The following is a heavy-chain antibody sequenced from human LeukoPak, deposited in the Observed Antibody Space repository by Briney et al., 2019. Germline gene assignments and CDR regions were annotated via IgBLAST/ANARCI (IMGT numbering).Heavy chain of an antibody. Sequence: PSETLSLTCTVSGGPISSYHWSWIRQPPGKGLEWIGYIYYSGSTNYNPSLKSRVTISVDTSKNQFSLKLSSVTAADTAVYYCARGVVIAPQTFDYWGQGTLVTVSS. CDR1: GGPISSYH. V-gene: IGHV4-59*01. CDR3: ARGVVIAPQTFDY. J-gene: IGHJ4*02. D-gene: IGHD2-21*01. CDR2: IYYSGST.